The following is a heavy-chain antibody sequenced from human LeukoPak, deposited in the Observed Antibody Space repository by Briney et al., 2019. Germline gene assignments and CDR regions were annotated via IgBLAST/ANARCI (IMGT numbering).Heavy chain of an antibody. CDR3: ARGSRIDYVWGTFPNYYDSSGDDAFDI. Sequence: PGGSLRLSCAASGFTFSSYSMNWVRQAPGKGLEWVSSISSSSSYIYYADSVKGRFTISRDNAKNSLYLQMGSLRAEDMAVYYCARGSRIDYVWGTFPNYYDSSGDDAFDIWGQGTMVTVSS. J-gene: IGHJ3*02. CDR2: ISSSSSYI. V-gene: IGHV3-21*01. CDR1: GFTFSSYS. D-gene: IGHD3-22*01.